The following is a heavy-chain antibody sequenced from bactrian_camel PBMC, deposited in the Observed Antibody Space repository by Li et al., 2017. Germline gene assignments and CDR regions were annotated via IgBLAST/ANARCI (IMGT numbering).Heavy chain of an antibody. CDR1: GFAVDASD. CDR2: TTSNDITT. J-gene: IGHJ4*01. CDR3: AAANCAGSYCSCSLEVYDYAY. D-gene: IGHD3*01. V-gene: IGHV3S63*01. Sequence: HVQLVESGGGTAQAGGSLRLSCTASGFAVDASDMGWYRQAPGNECEMVSTTSNDITTYYLNSVKGRFTISQDNVKNTVYLQMNSLKPEDTTTYYCAAANCAGSYCSCSLEVYDYAYWGQGTQVTVS.